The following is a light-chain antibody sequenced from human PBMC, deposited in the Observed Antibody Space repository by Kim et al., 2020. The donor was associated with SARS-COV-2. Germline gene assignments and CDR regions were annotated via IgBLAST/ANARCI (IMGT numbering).Light chain of an antibody. CDR1: QSLLHSNGYNY. Sequence: DIVMTQSPLSLPVTPGEPASISCRSSQSLLHSNGYNYLDWYLQKPGQSPQLLIYLGSSRASGVPDRFSGSGSGTDFTLKISRVGAEDVGVYYCMQTQQTPSTFGQGTRLEIK. CDR3: MQTQQTPST. CDR2: LGS. J-gene: IGKJ5*01. V-gene: IGKV2-28*01.